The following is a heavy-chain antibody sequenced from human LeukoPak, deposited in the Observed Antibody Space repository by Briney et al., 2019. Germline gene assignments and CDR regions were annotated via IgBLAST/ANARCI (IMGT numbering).Heavy chain of an antibody. CDR3: AKYYYGSGSPIFDF. D-gene: IGHD3-10*01. Sequence: GGSLRLSCAASGFTFDDYAMHWVRQAPGKGLEWVSGISWNSGSIGYADSVKGRFTISRDNSKNTLYLQMNNLRAEDTAVYYCAKYYYGSGSPIFDFWGQGTLVTVSS. J-gene: IGHJ4*02. CDR2: ISWNSGSI. CDR1: GFTFDDYA. V-gene: IGHV3-9*01.